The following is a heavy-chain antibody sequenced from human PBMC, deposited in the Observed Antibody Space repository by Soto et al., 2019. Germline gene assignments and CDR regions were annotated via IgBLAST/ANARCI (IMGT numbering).Heavy chain of an antibody. Sequence: SETLSLTCTVSGGSISSNYWTWIRKPPGKGLEWIGYVYNSGSTNYNPSLKSRVTISEDTSKSQFSLKVNSMTAADPAVYYCARYRREAVAGYTLDNWGQGILVTVSS. CDR1: GGSISSNY. V-gene: IGHV4-59*01. D-gene: IGHD6-13*01. J-gene: IGHJ4*02. CDR3: ARYRREAVAGYTLDN. CDR2: VYNSGST.